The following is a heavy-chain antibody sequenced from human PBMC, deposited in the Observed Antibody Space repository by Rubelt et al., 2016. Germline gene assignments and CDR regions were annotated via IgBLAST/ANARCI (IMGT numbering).Heavy chain of an antibody. CDR2: INAGNGNT. J-gene: IGHJ4*02. Sequence: QVQLVQSGAEVKKPGASVKVSCKASGYTFTSYAMHWVRQAPGQRLEWVGWINAGNGNTKYSQKFQGRVTITRGTSESTAYMELSSLRSEDTAVYYCARGDIVVVVAASNPLDYWGQGTLVTVSS. CDR3: ARGDIVVVVAASNPLDY. D-gene: IGHD2-15*01. CDR1: GYTFTSYA. V-gene: IGHV1-3*01.